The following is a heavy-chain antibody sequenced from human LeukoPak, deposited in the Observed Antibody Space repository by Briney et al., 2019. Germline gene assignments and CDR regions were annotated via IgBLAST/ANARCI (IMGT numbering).Heavy chain of an antibody. CDR2: ISSSSSYI. CDR3: ARDSDIVTGSKSHFDY. V-gene: IGHV3-21*01. Sequence: GGSLRLSCAASGFTFSSYSMNWVRQAPGKGLEWVSSISSSSSYIYYADSVKGRFTISRDNAKNSLYLQMNSLRAEDTAVYYCARDSDIVTGSKSHFDYWGQGTLVTVSS. CDR1: GFTFSSYS. D-gene: IGHD3-9*01. J-gene: IGHJ4*02.